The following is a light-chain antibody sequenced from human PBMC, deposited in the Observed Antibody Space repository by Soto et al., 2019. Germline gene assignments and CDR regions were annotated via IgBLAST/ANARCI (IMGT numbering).Light chain of an antibody. J-gene: IGKJ4*01. V-gene: IGKV3-20*01. Sequence: VVLTQSPGTLSLSPGERATLSCRASQIVSASHLAWYQQKPGQAPRLLLYGASTRATDIPDRFSGSGSGTGFTLTISRVEPEDFAVFYCQHYGSSPLTFGGGTKVDIK. CDR3: QHYGSSPLT. CDR2: GAS. CDR1: QIVSASH.